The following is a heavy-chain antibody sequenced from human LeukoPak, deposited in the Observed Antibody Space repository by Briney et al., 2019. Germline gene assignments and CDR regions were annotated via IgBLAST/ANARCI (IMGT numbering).Heavy chain of an antibody. CDR1: GFTFDDYV. D-gene: IGHD1-26*01. Sequence: PGRSLRLSCAASGFTFDDYVMHWVRQAPGKGLEWVSGISWNSGSIGYADSVKGRFTISRDNAKNSLYLQMNSLRAEDTALYYCAKDEFQWELIRDAPNEYFQHWGQGTLVTVSS. J-gene: IGHJ1*01. CDR3: AKDEFQWELIRDAPNEYFQH. CDR2: ISWNSGSI. V-gene: IGHV3-9*01.